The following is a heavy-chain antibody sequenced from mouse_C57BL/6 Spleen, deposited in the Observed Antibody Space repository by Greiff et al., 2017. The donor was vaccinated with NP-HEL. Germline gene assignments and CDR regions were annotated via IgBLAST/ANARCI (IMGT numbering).Heavy chain of an antibody. CDR3: TAGTETY. CDR1: GFNIKDDY. D-gene: IGHD4-1*01. CDR2: IDPENGDT. Sequence: EVQLQESGAELVRPGASVKLSCTASGFNIKDDYMHWVKQRPEQGLEWIGWIDPENGDTEYASKFQGKATITADTSSNTAYLQLSSLISEDTAVYYCTAGTETYWGQGTLVTVSA. V-gene: IGHV14-4*01. J-gene: IGHJ3*01.